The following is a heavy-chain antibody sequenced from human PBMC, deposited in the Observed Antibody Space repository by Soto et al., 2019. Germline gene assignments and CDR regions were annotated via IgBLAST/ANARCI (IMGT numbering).Heavy chain of an antibody. Sequence: QVQLVQSGAEVKKPGASVKVSCKASGYTFTSYDINWVRQATGQGREWMGWMNPNSGNTGYAQKFQGRVTMTRNTSISTAYMELSSLRSEDTAVYYCARGKCSGGSCYSGGYYYYYYSMDVWGQGTTVTVFS. D-gene: IGHD2-15*01. CDR2: MNPNSGNT. J-gene: IGHJ6*03. V-gene: IGHV1-8*01. CDR1: GYTFTSYD. CDR3: ARGKCSGGSCYSGGYYYYYYSMDV.